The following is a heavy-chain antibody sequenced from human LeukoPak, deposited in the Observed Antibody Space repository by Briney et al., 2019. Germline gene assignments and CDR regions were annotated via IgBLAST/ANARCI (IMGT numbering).Heavy chain of an antibody. V-gene: IGHV4-39*07. J-gene: IGHJ4*02. CDR1: GGSISSSSYY. Sequence: SETLSLTCTVSGGSISSSSYYWGWIRQPPGKGLEWIGSIYYSGSTYYNPSLKSRVTISVDTSKNQFSLKLSSVTAADTAVYYCARGGLGPCDYWGQGTLVTVSS. CDR2: IYYSGST. CDR3: ARGGLGPCDY. D-gene: IGHD1-26*01.